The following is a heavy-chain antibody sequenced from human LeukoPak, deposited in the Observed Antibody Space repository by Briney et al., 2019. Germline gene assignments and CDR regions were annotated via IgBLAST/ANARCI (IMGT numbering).Heavy chain of an antibody. V-gene: IGHV1-46*01. J-gene: IGHJ4*02. CDR3: AMPGDYCDSSGYYSQVDY. CDR1: GYTFTSYY. D-gene: IGHD3-22*01. Sequence: ASVKVSCTASGYTFTSYYMHWVRQAPGHGLEWMGIINPSGGSTSYAQKFQGRVTMTRDTSTSTVYMELSSLRSEDTAVYYCAMPGDYCDSSGYYSQVDYWGQGTLVTVSS. CDR2: INPSGGST.